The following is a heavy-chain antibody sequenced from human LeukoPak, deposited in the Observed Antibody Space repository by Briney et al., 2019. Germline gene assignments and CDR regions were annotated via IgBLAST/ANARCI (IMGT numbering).Heavy chain of an antibody. CDR1: GGTFSSYY. D-gene: IGHD2-2*01. Sequence: AVKVFCKASGGTFSSYYLIWVRQAPGQGLEWMERIIPIHGIANDAQKFQGKVTITADKSTSTADMELSSLGSEDAAVYYCARGPGVVPAAAVDYWGQGTLDSVSS. V-gene: IGHV1-69*04. CDR2: IIPIHGIA. CDR3: ARGPGVVPAAAVDY. J-gene: IGHJ4*02.